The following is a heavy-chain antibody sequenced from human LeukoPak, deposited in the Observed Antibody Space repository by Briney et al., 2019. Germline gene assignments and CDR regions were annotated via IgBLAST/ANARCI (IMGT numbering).Heavy chain of an antibody. CDR2: TYYRSKWHY. CDR1: GDSVSSNSAA. J-gene: IGHJ4*02. Sequence: SQTLSLTCAISGDSVSSNSAAWNWIRQSPWRGLEWLGRTYYRSKWHYDYAVSVKSRIIIDPDTSKNQFSLQLNSMTPEDTAVYYCARDPSGSSTIFDYWGQGTLVTVSS. V-gene: IGHV6-1*01. D-gene: IGHD1-26*01. CDR3: ARDPSGSSTIFDY.